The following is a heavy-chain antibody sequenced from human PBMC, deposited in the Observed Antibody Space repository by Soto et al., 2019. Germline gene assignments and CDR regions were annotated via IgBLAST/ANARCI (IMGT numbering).Heavy chain of an antibody. Sequence: GGSLRLSCAASGFTFSSYSMNWVRQAPGKGLEWVPSISSSSSYIYYADSVKGRFTISRDNAKNSLYLQMNSLRAEDTAVYYCARDHTLLSFDYWGQGTLVTVSS. CDR3: ARDHTLLSFDY. CDR1: GFTFSSYS. J-gene: IGHJ4*02. V-gene: IGHV3-21*01. CDR2: ISSSSSYI. D-gene: IGHD2-15*01.